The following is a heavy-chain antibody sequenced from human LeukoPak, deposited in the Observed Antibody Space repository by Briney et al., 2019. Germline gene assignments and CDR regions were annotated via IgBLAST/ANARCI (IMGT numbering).Heavy chain of an antibody. Sequence: PSGTLSLTCAVSGGSISSSNWWSWVRQPPGKGLEWIGEIYHSGSTNYNPSLKSRLSISVDTAKNQFSLKLSSVTAADTAVYYCARRDNWNHPKHDYWGQGTLVTVSS. CDR2: IYHSGST. J-gene: IGHJ4*02. CDR1: GGSISSSNW. D-gene: IGHD1-14*01. V-gene: IGHV4-4*02. CDR3: ARRDNWNHPKHDY.